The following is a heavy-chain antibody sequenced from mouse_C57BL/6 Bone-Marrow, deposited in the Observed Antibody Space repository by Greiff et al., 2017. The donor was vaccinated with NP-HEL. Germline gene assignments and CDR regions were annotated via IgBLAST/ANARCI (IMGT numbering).Heavy chain of an antibody. CDR3: ARDAPDGYYVPFAY. CDR1: GFTFSDFY. J-gene: IGHJ3*01. CDR2: SRNKANDYTT. V-gene: IGHV7-1*01. D-gene: IGHD2-3*01. Sequence: EVMLVESGGGLVQSGRSLRLSCATSGFTFSDFYMEWVRQAPGKGLEWIAASRNKANDYTTEHSASVKGRFIVSRDTSQSILYLQMNALRAEDTAIYYCARDAPDGYYVPFAYWGQGTLVTVSA.